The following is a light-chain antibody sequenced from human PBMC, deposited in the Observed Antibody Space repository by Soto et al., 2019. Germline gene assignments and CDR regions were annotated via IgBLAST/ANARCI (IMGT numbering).Light chain of an antibody. CDR2: EVS. CDR1: SSDVGGYNY. J-gene: IGLJ1*01. Sequence: QSALTQPPSASGSPGQSVTISCTGTSSDVGGYNYVSWYQQHPGKAPKLMIYEVSKRPSGVPDRFSGSKSGNTASLTVSGLQAEDEADYYCSSFAGSNYFVGTGTKVTVL. V-gene: IGLV2-8*01. CDR3: SSFAGSNYF.